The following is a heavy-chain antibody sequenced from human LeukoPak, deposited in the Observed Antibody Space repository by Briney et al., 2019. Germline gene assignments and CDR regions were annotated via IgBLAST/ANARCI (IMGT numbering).Heavy chain of an antibody. V-gene: IGHV3-64*02. J-gene: IGHJ4*02. D-gene: IGHD3-9*01. CDR1: GFTFSNYA. Sequence: GGSLRLSCAASGFTFSNYAMHCVRQAPGMGLEYVSVINANGGGTYYADSVKGRFTISRDNSKSTLYLQLGSLRAEDMAVYFCARVLLTGYYYDYWGQGTLVTVSS. CDR3: ARVLLTGYYYDY. CDR2: INANGGGT.